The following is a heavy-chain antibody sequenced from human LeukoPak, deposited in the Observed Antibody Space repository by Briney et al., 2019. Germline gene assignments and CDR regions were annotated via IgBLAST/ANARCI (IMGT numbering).Heavy chain of an antibody. D-gene: IGHD2-8*01. J-gene: IGHJ4*02. CDR2: ISADNGNT. CDR1: GYTFSSYG. V-gene: IGHV1-18*01. CDR3: AGSLGYCTSNVCYLKY. Sequence: ASVKVSCKASGYTFSSYGISWVRQTPGQGLEWMGWISADNGNTNYVQKFQGRVTMTTDTSTSTAYMELRSLRSDDTAVYYCAGSLGYCTSNVCYLKYWGQGTLVTVSS.